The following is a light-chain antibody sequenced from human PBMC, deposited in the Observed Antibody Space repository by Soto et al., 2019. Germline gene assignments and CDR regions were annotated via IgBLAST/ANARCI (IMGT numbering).Light chain of an antibody. CDR3: QQYDDWPWT. V-gene: IGKV3-15*01. J-gene: IGKJ1*01. CDR2: GAS. Sequence: EIVMTQSPATLSVSPGERATLSCRASQSVSSNLAWYQQKPGQTPRLLIYGASTRATGIPARFGGSGSETEFTLTIGSLQSEDFAVYYCQQYDDWPWTFGQGTKVDIK. CDR1: QSVSSN.